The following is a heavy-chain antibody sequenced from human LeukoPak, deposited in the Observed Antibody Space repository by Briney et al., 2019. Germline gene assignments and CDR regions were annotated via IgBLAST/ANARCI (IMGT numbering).Heavy chain of an antibody. CDR3: ARKAYCGGDCSHHYYYYMDV. D-gene: IGHD2-21*02. CDR1: GGTFSSYA. CDR2: IIPIFGTA. J-gene: IGHJ6*03. V-gene: IGHV1-69*05. Sequence: RVASVKVSCKASGGTFSSYAISWVRQAPGQGLEWMGGIIPIFGTASYAQKFQGRVTITTDESTSTAYMELSSLRSEDTAVYYCARKAYCGGDCSHHYYYYMDVWGKGTTVTVSS.